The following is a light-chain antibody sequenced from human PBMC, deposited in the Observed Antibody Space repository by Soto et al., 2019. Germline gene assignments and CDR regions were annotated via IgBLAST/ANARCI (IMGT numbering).Light chain of an antibody. J-gene: IGKJ2*01. CDR1: QGISSY. V-gene: IGKV1-8*01. Sequence: AIPMTLSASSFSASTGDRVTMTFRASQGISSYLAWYQQKPGKAPKLLIYAASTLQSGVQSRLSGSGSGTDVTLANSCPQSQDFANYYSQDYYSWSYTFGQRNKLEI. CDR3: QDYYSWSYT. CDR2: AAS.